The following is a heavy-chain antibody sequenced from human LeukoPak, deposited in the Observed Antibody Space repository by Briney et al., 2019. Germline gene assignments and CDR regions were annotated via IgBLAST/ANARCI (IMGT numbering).Heavy chain of an antibody. CDR1: GFTFSSYA. CDR3: ARSRGYYYMDV. Sequence: GSLRLSCAASGFTFSSYAMSWVRQAPGKGLEWIGEINHSGSTNYNPSLKSRVTISVDTSKNQFSLKLSSVTAADTAVYYCARSRGYYYMDVWGKGTTVTISS. V-gene: IGHV4-34*01. CDR2: INHSGST. D-gene: IGHD3-16*01. J-gene: IGHJ6*03.